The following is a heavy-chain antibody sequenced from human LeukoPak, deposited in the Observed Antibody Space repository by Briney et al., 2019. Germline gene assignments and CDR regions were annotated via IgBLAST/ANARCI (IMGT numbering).Heavy chain of an antibody. Sequence: GGSLRLSCAASGFTFTSYGMHWVRQSPGKGLEWVALITYDGYYKYYSDSVKGRFTISRDNSKNTLYLQMNSLRAEDTAVYYCAPDLRGAAWSLDYWGQGTLVTVSS. V-gene: IGHV3-30*03. CDR1: GFTFTSYG. CDR3: APDLRGAAWSLDY. D-gene: IGHD2-15*01. CDR2: ITYDGYYK. J-gene: IGHJ4*02.